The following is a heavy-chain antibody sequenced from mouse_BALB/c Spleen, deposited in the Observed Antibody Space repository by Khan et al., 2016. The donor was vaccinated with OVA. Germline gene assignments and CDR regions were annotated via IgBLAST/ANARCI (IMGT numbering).Heavy chain of an antibody. Sequence: VQLKESGPGLVKPSQSLSLTCTVTGYSITSDYAWNWIRQFPGNKLEWMGYISYSGNTKYNPSLKSRISITRDTSKNQFFLQLNFVTIEDTATYYCARMQGGDLDYWGQGTTLTVSS. V-gene: IGHV3-2*02. CDR2: ISYSGNT. J-gene: IGHJ2*01. D-gene: IGHD6-1*01. CDR1: GYSITSDYA. CDR3: ARMQGGDLDY.